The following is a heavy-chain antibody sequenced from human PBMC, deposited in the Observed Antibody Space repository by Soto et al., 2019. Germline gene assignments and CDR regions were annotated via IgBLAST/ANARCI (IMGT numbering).Heavy chain of an antibody. Sequence: GGSLRLSCAASGFSFSSFAMSWVRQAPGKGLEWVSSISVSGKTYYADSVKGRFTISRDNSKNTLYLQMNSLRAEDTAVYYCATSPSGWTYYFDYWGQGTLVTVSS. CDR1: GFSFSSFA. J-gene: IGHJ4*02. CDR3: ATSPSGWTYYFDY. V-gene: IGHV3-23*01. CDR2: ISVSGKT. D-gene: IGHD6-19*01.